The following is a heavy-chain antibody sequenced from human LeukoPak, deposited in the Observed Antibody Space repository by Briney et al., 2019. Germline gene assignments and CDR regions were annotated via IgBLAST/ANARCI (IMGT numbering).Heavy chain of an antibody. CDR1: GGSISSYY. J-gene: IGHJ4*02. Sequence: SSETLSLTCTVSGGSISSYYWSWIRQPPGKGLEWIGYIYYSGSTNYNPSLKSRVTISVDTSKNQFSLKLISVTAADTAVYYCARTHCSSTSCRRFDYWGQGTLVTVSS. V-gene: IGHV4-59*08. CDR2: IYYSGST. CDR3: ARTHCSSTSCRRFDY. D-gene: IGHD2-2*01.